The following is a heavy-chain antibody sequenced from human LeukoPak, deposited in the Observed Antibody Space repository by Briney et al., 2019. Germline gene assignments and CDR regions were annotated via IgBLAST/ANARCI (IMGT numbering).Heavy chain of an antibody. Sequence: SETLSLTCTVSGGSISSSSYYWGWIRQPPGKGLEWIGSIYYSGSTYYNPSLKSRVTISVDTSKNQFSLKLSSVTAADTAVYYCARLSRGIQLWLRPVYYFDYWGQGTLVTVSP. J-gene: IGHJ4*02. D-gene: IGHD5-18*01. CDR2: IYYSGST. CDR3: ARLSRGIQLWLRPVYYFDY. CDR1: GGSISSSSYY. V-gene: IGHV4-39*01.